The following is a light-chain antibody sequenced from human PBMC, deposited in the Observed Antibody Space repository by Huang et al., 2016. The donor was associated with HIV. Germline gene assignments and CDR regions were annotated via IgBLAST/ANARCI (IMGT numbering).Light chain of an antibody. Sequence: IVLTQSPATLSLSPGDRATLSCRASQSVGVYRDWYQQKPGQAPRLLIFGPANRATGSADRFSGSGSGTDFTLTIDSLQPDDVAIYYCQQRTKWPPVLTFGGGTRVEIK. V-gene: IGKV3-11*01. CDR3: QQRTKWPPVLT. J-gene: IGKJ4*01. CDR1: QSVGVY. CDR2: GPA.